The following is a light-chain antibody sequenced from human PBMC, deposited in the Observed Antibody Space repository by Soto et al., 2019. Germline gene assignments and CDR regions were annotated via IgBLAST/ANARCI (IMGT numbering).Light chain of an antibody. CDR3: QHYNSYSEA. V-gene: IGKV1-5*03. CDR1: QTISSW. Sequence: DIQMTQSPSTLSGSVGDRVTITCRASQTISSWLAWYQQKPGKAPKLLIYKASTLKSGVPSRFSGSGSGTEFTLTISSLQPDDFATYYCQHYNSYSEAFGQGTTVALK. CDR2: KAS. J-gene: IGKJ1*01.